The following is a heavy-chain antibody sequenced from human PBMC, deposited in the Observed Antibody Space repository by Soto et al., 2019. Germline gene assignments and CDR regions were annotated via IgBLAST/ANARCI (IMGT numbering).Heavy chain of an antibody. Sequence: EEQLVESGGGLVQPGRSLRLSCAASGFSFDDYAIHWVRQAPGKGLEWVSGINWNSGSIGYADSVKGRFTISRDNAKPSLYLQRNSRRVEDTALYYCAKDRGSGSYAANYYYYGMDVWGQGTTVTVSS. CDR2: INWNSGSI. CDR3: AKDRGSGSYAANYYYYGMDV. J-gene: IGHJ6*02. CDR1: GFSFDDYA. D-gene: IGHD3-10*01. V-gene: IGHV3-9*01.